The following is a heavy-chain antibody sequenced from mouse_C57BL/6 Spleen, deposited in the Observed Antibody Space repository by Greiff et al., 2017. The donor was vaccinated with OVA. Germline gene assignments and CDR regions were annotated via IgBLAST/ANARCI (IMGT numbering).Heavy chain of an antibody. Sequence: EVKLVESGGDLVKPGGSLKLSCAASGFTFSSYGMSWVRQTPDQRLEWVATISSGGSYTYYPDSVKGRFTISRDNAKNTLYLQMSSLKSEDTAMYYCASYYYGYYFDYGGQGTTLTVSS. D-gene: IGHD1-1*01. V-gene: IGHV5-6*01. J-gene: IGHJ2*01. CDR1: GFTFSSYG. CDR3: ASYYYGYYFDY. CDR2: ISSGGSYT.